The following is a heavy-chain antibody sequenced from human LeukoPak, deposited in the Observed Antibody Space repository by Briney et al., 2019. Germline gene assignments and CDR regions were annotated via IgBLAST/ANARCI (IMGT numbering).Heavy chain of an antibody. CDR3: ARPRGSDTAMEVDAFDI. CDR1: GGSFSGYY. D-gene: IGHD5-18*01. CDR2: INHSGST. J-gene: IGHJ3*02. Sequence: SETLSLTCAVYGGSFSGYYWSWIRQPPGKGLEWIGEINHSGSTNYNPSLKSRVTISVDTSKSQFSLKLSSVTAADTAVYYCARPRGSDTAMEVDAFDIWGQGTMVTVSS. V-gene: IGHV4-34*01.